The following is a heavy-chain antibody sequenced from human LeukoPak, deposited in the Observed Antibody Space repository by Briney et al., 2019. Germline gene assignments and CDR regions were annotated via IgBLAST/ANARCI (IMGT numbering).Heavy chain of an antibody. Sequence: GGSLRLSCAASGFTFSSYAMSWVRQAPGKGLEWVAFIRYDGSNKYYADSVKGRFTISRDNSKNTLYLQMNSLRAEDTAVYYCAKSNPIVVVVAAPDYWGQGTLVTVSS. V-gene: IGHV3-30*02. CDR3: AKSNPIVVVVAAPDY. D-gene: IGHD2-15*01. CDR1: GFTFSSYA. J-gene: IGHJ4*02. CDR2: IRYDGSNK.